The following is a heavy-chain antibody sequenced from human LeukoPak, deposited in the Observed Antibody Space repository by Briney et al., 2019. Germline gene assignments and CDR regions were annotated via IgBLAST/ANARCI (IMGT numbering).Heavy chain of an antibody. CDR3: ARERLTLEGYSYDLNWFDP. J-gene: IGHJ5*02. Sequence: PGGSLRLSCAASGFTFSSYSMNWVRQAPGKGLEWVSSISSSSSYIYYADSVKGRFTISRDNAKNSLYLQMNSLRAEDTAVYYCARERLTLEGYSYDLNWFDPWGQGTLVTVSS. CDR1: GFTFSSYS. CDR2: ISSSSSYI. V-gene: IGHV3-21*01. D-gene: IGHD5-18*01.